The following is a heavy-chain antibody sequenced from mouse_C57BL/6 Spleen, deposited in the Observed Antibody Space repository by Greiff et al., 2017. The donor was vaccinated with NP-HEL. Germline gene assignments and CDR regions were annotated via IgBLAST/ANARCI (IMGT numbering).Heavy chain of an antibody. Sequence: VQGVESGPELVKPGASVKISCKASGYAFSSSWMNWVKQRPGKGLEWIGRIYPGDGDTNYNGKFKGKATLTADKSSSTAYMQLSSLTSEDSAVYFWARFEGGYYLLDYWGQGTTLTVSS. CDR3: ARFEGGYYLLDY. J-gene: IGHJ2*01. D-gene: IGHD2-3*01. CDR2: IYPGDGDT. CDR1: GYAFSSSW. V-gene: IGHV1-82*01.